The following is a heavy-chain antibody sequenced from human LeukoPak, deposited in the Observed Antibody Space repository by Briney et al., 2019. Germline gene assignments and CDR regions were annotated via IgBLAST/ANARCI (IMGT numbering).Heavy chain of an antibody. J-gene: IGHJ4*02. D-gene: IGHD1-7*01. Sequence: PGGSLKLSCTASQYNFNSYAINWVRQATGKGLEWISGINANSVNTFYADKVQGRFTISRNSSKSTPYLQLNRLRVDDTAVYYCATAITETTRHYWGEGTLVSVSS. CDR3: ATAITETTRHY. CDR1: QYNFNSYA. V-gene: IGHV3-23*01. CDR2: INANSVNT.